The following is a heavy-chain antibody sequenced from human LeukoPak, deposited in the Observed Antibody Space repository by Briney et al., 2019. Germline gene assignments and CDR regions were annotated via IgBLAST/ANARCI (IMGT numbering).Heavy chain of an antibody. CDR1: GYTFTTYY. Sequence: ASVKVSCKASGYTFTTYYMHWVRQAPGQGLEWMGIINPSGGSTTYAQNFQGRVTMTRDTSTSAVYMEVSSLRSDDTAVYYCARDYCSSTSCLFDYWGQGTLVTVSS. V-gene: IGHV1-46*01. J-gene: IGHJ4*02. D-gene: IGHD2-2*01. CDR2: INPSGGST. CDR3: ARDYCSSTSCLFDY.